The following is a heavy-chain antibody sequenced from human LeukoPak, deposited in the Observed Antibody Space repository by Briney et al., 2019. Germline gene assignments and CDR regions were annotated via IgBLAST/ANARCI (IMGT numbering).Heavy chain of an antibody. CDR2: INPSGGTT. Sequence: ASVKVSCKASGYIFTSYYMHWVRQAPGQGLEWMGIINPSGGTTNYAQKFQGRVTMTRDTSTSTVYMELSSLRSEDTAVYYCARGSTPSYYYDSSGHFDYWGQGTLVTVSS. J-gene: IGHJ4*02. CDR3: ARGSTPSYYYDSSGHFDY. D-gene: IGHD3-22*01. CDR1: GYIFTSYY. V-gene: IGHV1-46*01.